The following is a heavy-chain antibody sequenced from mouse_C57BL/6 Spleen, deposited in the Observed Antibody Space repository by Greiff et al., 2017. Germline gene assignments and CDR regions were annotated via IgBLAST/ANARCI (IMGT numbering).Heavy chain of an antibody. CDR2: IHPDSGGT. CDR1: GYNFNGYW. V-gene: IGHV1-64*01. CDR3: AKYVLREGDGLAY. D-gene: IGHD5-1*01. Sequence: QVQLQQPGAELVKPGASVKLSCKASGYNFNGYWMHWVKQRTGQGLEWIGMIHPDSGGTKYTPKFKGKATLTVDKSSSTAYMHLSSLTSEDTAVYYGAKYVLREGDGLAYWGQGTSVTVSS. J-gene: IGHJ4*01.